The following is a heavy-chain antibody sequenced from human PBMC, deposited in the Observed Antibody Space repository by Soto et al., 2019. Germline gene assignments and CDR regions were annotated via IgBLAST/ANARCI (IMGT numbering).Heavy chain of an antibody. CDR2: IIPIFGTA. D-gene: IGHD3-16*02. J-gene: IGHJ5*02. CDR1: GGTFSSYA. V-gene: IGHV1-69*01. CDR3: ARDSRLRLGELSPHNNWFDP. Sequence: QVQLVQSGAEVKKPGSSVKFSCKASGGTFSSYAISWVRQAPGQGLEWMGGIIPIFGTANYAQKFQGRVTITADESTSTAYMELSSLRSEDTAVYYCARDSRLRLGELSPHNNWFDPWGQGTLVTVSS.